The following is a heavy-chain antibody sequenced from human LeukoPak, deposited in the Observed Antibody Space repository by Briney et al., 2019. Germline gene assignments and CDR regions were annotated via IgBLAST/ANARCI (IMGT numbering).Heavy chain of an antibody. CDR1: GGSISSYY. J-gene: IGHJ4*02. Sequence: PSETLSLTCTVSGGSISSYYWGWIRQPPGKGLEWIGSIYYSGSTYYNPSLKSRVTISVDTSKNQFSLKLSSVTAADTAVYYCAKTREMATDYFDYWGQGTLVTVSS. D-gene: IGHD5-24*01. CDR3: AKTREMATDYFDY. CDR2: IYYSGST. V-gene: IGHV4-39*07.